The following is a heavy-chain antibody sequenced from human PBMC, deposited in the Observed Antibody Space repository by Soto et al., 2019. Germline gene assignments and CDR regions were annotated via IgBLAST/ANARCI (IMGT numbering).Heavy chain of an antibody. D-gene: IGHD2-2*02. CDR3: ARDPRDCSSTSCYKFSRPDDAFDI. CDR1: GFTFSSYS. Sequence: PGGSLRLSCAASGFTFSSYSMNWVRQAPGKGLEWVSYISSSSSTIYYADSVKGRFTISRDNAKNSLYLQMNSLRAEDTAVYYCARDPRDCSSTSCYKFSRPDDAFDIWGQGTMVTVSS. J-gene: IGHJ3*02. V-gene: IGHV3-48*01. CDR2: ISSSSSTI.